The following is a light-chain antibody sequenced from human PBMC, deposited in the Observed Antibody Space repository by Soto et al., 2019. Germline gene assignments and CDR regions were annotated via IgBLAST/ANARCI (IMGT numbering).Light chain of an antibody. Sequence: QSALTQPASVSGSPGQSITISCTGSISDIGGYNYVSWYQQHPGKAPKLMIFEVSNRPSGVSNRFSGSKSGNTASLTISGLQAEDEADYYCSSYTSGSTLVVFGGATK. J-gene: IGLJ2*01. CDR2: EVS. CDR3: SSYTSGSTLVV. V-gene: IGLV2-14*01. CDR1: ISDIGGYNY.